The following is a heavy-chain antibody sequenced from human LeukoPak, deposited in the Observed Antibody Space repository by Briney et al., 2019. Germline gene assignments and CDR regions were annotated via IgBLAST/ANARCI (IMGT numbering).Heavy chain of an antibody. J-gene: IGHJ5*02. D-gene: IGHD3-10*01. CDR1: GGSISSYY. Sequence: PSETLSLTCTVSGGSISSYYWSWIRQPAGKGLEWIGRIYTSGSTNYNPSLKSRVTMPVDTSKNQFSLKLSSVTAADTAVYYCARDSLQYYYGSGSSYNWFDPWGQGTLVTVSS. V-gene: IGHV4-4*07. CDR2: IYTSGST. CDR3: ARDSLQYYYGSGSSYNWFDP.